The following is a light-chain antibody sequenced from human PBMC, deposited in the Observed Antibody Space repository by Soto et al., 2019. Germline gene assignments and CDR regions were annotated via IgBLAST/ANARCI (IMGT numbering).Light chain of an antibody. CDR2: AVS. CDR3: QVYAGSHLWT. Sequence: DIQMTQSPSSVSASVGDRVTITCLASQGIYNWLAWYQQKPGKAPKLLISAVSNLQSGVPSRFSGSGYGTDFTLTISSLQPEDFAVYYCQVYAGSHLWTFGQGTKVEVK. CDR1: QGIYNW. V-gene: IGKV1D-12*01. J-gene: IGKJ1*01.